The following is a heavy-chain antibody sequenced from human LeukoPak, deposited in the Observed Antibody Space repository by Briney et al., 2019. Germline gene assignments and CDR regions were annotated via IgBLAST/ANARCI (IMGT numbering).Heavy chain of an antibody. V-gene: IGHV4-59*08. CDR2: IYYSGSDS. CDR1: GGSISNYY. Sequence: PSETLSLTCTVSGGSISNYYWSWIRQPPGKGLEWIAYIYYSGSDSNYSPSLKSRLTMSVDTSKKQFSLKLRSVTAADTALYYCARHPEGLRYFDYWVQGILVTVA. CDR3: ARHPEGLRYFDY. J-gene: IGHJ4*02.